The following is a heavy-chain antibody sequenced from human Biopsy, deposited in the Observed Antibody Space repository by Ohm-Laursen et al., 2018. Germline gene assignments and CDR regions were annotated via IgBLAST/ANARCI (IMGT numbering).Heavy chain of an antibody. CDR1: GASVSSGSYD. CDR2: VYYTGST. V-gene: IGHV4-61*03. Sequence: SDTLFLTCTVSGASVSSGSYDWSWIRQPPGKGLEWIGYVYYTGSTDYNPSLQSRVTISVDTSKNHFSLRLRSVTPADTAIYYCARDRGYYSDRTVPGYFDLWGRGTLVTVSS. CDR3: ARDRGYYSDRTVPGYFDL. J-gene: IGHJ2*01. D-gene: IGHD3-22*01.